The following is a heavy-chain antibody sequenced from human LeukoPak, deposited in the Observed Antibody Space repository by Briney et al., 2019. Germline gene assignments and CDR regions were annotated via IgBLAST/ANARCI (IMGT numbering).Heavy chain of an antibody. CDR1: GFTFSSYG. CDR3: AKMNVLTGYYTPNFDF. V-gene: IGHV3-23*01. Sequence: GGSLRLSCAASGFTFSSYGMNWVRQAPRKGLEWVSAVSGSGSSTDYADSVKGRFTISRDNSKNTLYLQMSSLSAEDTAVYYCAKMNVLTGYYTPNFDFWGQGTLVTVSS. CDR2: VSGSGSST. D-gene: IGHD3/OR15-3a*01. J-gene: IGHJ4*02.